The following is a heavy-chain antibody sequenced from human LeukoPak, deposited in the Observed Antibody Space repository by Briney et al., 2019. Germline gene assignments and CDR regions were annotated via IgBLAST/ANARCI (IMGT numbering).Heavy chain of an antibody. D-gene: IGHD4-17*01. CDR1: GFTVSTNY. CDR3: ARGGGDYNPFDY. J-gene: IGHJ4*02. CDR2: MYSGGST. V-gene: IGHV3-53*04. Sequence: GGSLRLSCAVSGFTVSTNYMSWVRQAPGKGLEWVSVMYSGGSTYYADSVKGRFTVSRHNSKNTLYLEINSLRPDDTAVYYCARGGGDYNPFDYWGQGTLVTVSS.